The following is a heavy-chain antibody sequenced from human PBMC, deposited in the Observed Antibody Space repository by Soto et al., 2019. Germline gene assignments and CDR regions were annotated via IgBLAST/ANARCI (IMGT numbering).Heavy chain of an antibody. CDR2: IYPGDSDT. Sequence: GESLKISCKGSGYSFTSYWIGWVRQMPGKGLEWMGIIYPGDSDTRYSPSFQGQVTISADQSINTAYLQWDSLKASDTAIYYCARPANTVADHFDLWGQGTPVTV. CDR1: GYSFTSYW. D-gene: IGHD4-17*01. CDR3: ARPANTVADHFDL. J-gene: IGHJ4*02. V-gene: IGHV5-51*01.